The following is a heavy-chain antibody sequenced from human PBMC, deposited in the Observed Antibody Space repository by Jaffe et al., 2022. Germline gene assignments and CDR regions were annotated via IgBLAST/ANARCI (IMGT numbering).Heavy chain of an antibody. Sequence: EVQLVESGGGLVQPGGSLRLSCAASGFTFSTYWMHWVRQTPGKGLVWVSRINSDGSTTTYADSVRGRFTISRDNAKNTLYLQMNSLRAEDTAVYYCARDSSSISVTAYNWFDPWGQGTLVTVSS. V-gene: IGHV3-74*01. D-gene: IGHD2-21*02. J-gene: IGHJ5*02. CDR2: INSDGSTT. CDR1: GFTFSTYW. CDR3: ARDSSSISVTAYNWFDP.